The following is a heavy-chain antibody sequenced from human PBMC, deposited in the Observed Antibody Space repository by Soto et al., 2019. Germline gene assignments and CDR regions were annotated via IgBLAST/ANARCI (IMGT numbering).Heavy chain of an antibody. V-gene: IGHV4-4*02. CDR2: IHHSGGT. D-gene: IGHD2-15*01. J-gene: IGHJ2*01. Sequence: QVQLQESGPGVVKPSETLSLTCAVSGDSLNAENWWTWLRQTPGKGREWLAEIHHSGGTKYNPSLSGRVSISIDRPRNQFSLRLRSVTAADTAQYYCARHHCTGGNCYSTMGDWYFDLWGRGALVTVSS. CDR3: ARHHCTGGNCYSTMGDWYFDL. CDR1: GDSLNAENW.